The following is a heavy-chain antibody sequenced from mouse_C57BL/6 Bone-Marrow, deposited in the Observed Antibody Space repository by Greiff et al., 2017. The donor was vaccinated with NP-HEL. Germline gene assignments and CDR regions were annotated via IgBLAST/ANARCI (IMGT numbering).Heavy chain of an antibody. J-gene: IGHJ1*03. V-gene: IGHV1-81*01. Sequence: VQLQQSGAELARPGASVKLSCKASGYTFTSYGISWVKQRTGQGLEWIGEIYPRSGNTYYNEKFKGKATLTADKSSSTAYMELRSLTSEDSAVYFCARPYYGSSYRYSDVWGTGTTVTVSS. CDR2: IYPRSGNT. CDR1: GYTFTSYG. CDR3: ARPYYGSSYRYSDV. D-gene: IGHD1-1*01.